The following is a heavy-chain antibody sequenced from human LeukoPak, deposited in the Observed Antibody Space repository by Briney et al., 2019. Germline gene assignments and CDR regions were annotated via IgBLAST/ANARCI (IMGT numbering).Heavy chain of an antibody. J-gene: IGHJ4*02. Sequence: SQTLSLTCAISGDSVSSNSATWSWIRQSPSRGLEWLGRTYYRSEWYTDYAVSVKSRITINPDTSKNQFSLQLNSVTPEDTAVYYCARVDTGGKYFDFWGQGTLVTVSS. CDR3: ARVDTGGKYFDF. CDR2: TYYRSEWYT. V-gene: IGHV6-1*01. D-gene: IGHD2-8*02. CDR1: GDSVSSNSAT.